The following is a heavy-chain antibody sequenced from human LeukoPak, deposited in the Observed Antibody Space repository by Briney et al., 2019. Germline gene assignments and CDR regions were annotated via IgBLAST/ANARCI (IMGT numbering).Heavy chain of an antibody. D-gene: IGHD6-19*01. CDR2: INHSGST. J-gene: IGHJ6*03. CDR3: ARGLHSSGWYGGYYYYYMDV. Sequence: SETLSLTCAVYGGSFIGFHWNWIRQAPGKGLEWIGDINHSGSTNYNPSLTSRVTISVDPSKNQFSLNLSSVTAADTAVYYCARGLHSSGWYGGYYYYYMDVWGKGTTVTISS. V-gene: IGHV4-34*01. CDR1: GGSFIGFH.